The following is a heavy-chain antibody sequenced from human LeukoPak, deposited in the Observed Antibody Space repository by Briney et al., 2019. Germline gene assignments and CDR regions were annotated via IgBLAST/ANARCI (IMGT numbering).Heavy chain of an antibody. D-gene: IGHD6-13*01. J-gene: IGHJ5*02. CDR1: GYTFTSYD. Sequence: ASVKVSCKASGYTFTSYDINWVRQATGQGLEWMGWMNPNSGNTGYAQKFQGRVTMTRNTSISTAYMELSSLRSEDTAVYCCARQYSSSWYDWFDPWGQGTLVTVSS. CDR2: MNPNSGNT. V-gene: IGHV1-8*01. CDR3: ARQYSSSWYDWFDP.